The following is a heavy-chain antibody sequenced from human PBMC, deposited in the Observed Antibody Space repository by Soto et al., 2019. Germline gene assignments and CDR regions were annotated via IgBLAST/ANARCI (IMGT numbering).Heavy chain of an antibody. CDR1: GFTFSRYW. CDR3: GGGYSYYYVDN. CDR2: IYTDGSGSGI. V-gene: IGHV3-74*01. Sequence: EVQLVESGGGLVQPGGSLRLSCTASGFTFSRYWMHWVRQVPGKGLVWVSRIYTDGSGSGISYADSVRGRFTISRDNAKNTLYLQMSSLRDEDTAVYYCGGGYSYYYVDNWGQGTLVTVSS. D-gene: IGHD5-18*01. J-gene: IGHJ4*02.